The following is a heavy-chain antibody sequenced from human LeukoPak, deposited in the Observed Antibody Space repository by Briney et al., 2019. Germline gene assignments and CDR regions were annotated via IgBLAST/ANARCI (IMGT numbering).Heavy chain of an antibody. Sequence: ASVKVSCKASGYTFTSYGISWVRQAPGQGLEWMGWISAYNGNTNYAQKLQGRVTMTTDTSTSTAYMELRSLRSDDTAVYYCARAGPWYYDFWSGYYDYSGQGTLVTVSS. D-gene: IGHD3-3*01. CDR3: ARAGPWYYDFWSGYYDY. CDR2: ISAYNGNT. V-gene: IGHV1-18*01. CDR1: GYTFTSYG. J-gene: IGHJ4*02.